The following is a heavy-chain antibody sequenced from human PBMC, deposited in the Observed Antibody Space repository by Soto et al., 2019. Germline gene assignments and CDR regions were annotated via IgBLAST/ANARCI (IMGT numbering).Heavy chain of an antibody. CDR2: IYWNDDK. CDR3: AHRLRGARLGNNWFDP. J-gene: IGHJ5*02. CDR1: GFSLSTSGVG. V-gene: IGHV2-5*01. D-gene: IGHD1-26*01. Sequence: SGPTLVNPTQTLTLTCTFSGFSLSTSGVGVGWIRQPPGKALEWLALIYWNDDKRYSPSLKSRLTITKDTSKNQVVLTMTNMDTVDTATYYCAHRLRGARLGNNWFDPWGQGTMVTVSS.